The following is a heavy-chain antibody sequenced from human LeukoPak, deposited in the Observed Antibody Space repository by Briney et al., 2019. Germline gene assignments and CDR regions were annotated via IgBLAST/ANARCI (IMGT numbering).Heavy chain of an antibody. CDR1: GFTFYDYA. CDR3: ASPIRGYSGTGDY. Sequence: PGRSLRLSCAASGFTFYDYAIHWVRQAPGKGLEWVSSISSSSSYIYYADSVKGRFTISRDNAKNSLYLQMNSLRGEDTAVYYCASPIRGYSGTGDYWGQGTLVTVSS. D-gene: IGHD5-12*01. V-gene: IGHV3-21*01. J-gene: IGHJ4*02. CDR2: ISSSSSYI.